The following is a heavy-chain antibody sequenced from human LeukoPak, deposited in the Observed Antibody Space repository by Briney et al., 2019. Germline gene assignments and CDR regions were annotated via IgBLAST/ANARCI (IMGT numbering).Heavy chain of an antibody. CDR2: IYYSGST. Sequence: SETLSLTCTVSGGSISSSSFYWGWIRQPPGKGLEWIGSIYYSGSTYYNPSLKSRVTISVDTSKNQFSLKLSSVTAADTAVYYCARLAATRDYYYYSGMDVWGHETT. D-gene: IGHD5-24*01. V-gene: IGHV4-39*01. CDR1: GGSISSSSFY. CDR3: ARLAATRDYYYYSGMDV. J-gene: IGHJ6*02.